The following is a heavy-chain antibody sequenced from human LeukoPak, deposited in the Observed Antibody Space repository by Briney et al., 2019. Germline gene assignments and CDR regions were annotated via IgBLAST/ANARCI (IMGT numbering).Heavy chain of an antibody. J-gene: IGHJ4*02. CDR1: GYTLTELS. CDR3: ATEIESDRSGSYPQGN. V-gene: IGHV1-24*01. CDR2: FDPEDGET. Sequence: ASVKVSCKVSGYTLTELSMHWVRQAPGKGLEWKGGFDPEDGETIYAQKFQGRVTMTEDTSTDTAYMELSSLRSEDTAVYYCATEIESDRSGSYPQGNWGQGTLVTVSS. D-gene: IGHD1-26*01.